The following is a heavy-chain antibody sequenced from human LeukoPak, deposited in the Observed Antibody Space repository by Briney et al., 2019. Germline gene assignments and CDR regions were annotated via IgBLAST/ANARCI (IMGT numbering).Heavy chain of an antibody. J-gene: IGHJ4*02. D-gene: IGHD5-12*01. CDR1: GGSISSGGYS. V-gene: IGHV4-31*03. Sequence: SQTLSLTCTVSGGSISSGGYSWSWIRQHPGKGLEWIGYIYYSGSTYYNPSLKSRVTISVDTSKNQFSLKLSSVTAADTAVYYCARGYVDIVATPGSWGQGTLVTVSS. CDR3: ARGYVDIVATPGS. CDR2: IYYSGST.